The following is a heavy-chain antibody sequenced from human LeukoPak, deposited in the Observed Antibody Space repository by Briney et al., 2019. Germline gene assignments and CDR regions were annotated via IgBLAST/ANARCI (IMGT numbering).Heavy chain of an antibody. CDR3: ARGPWDGSGSYYYGMDV. V-gene: IGHV4-34*01. J-gene: IGHJ6*02. CDR2: INHSGST. CDR1: GGSFSGYY. Sequence: SETLSLTCAVYGGSFSGYYWSWIRQPPGKGLEWIGEINHSGSTNYSPSLKSRVTISVDTSKNQFSLKLSSVTAADTAVYYCARGPWDGSGSYYYGMDVWGQGTTVTVSS. D-gene: IGHD3-10*01.